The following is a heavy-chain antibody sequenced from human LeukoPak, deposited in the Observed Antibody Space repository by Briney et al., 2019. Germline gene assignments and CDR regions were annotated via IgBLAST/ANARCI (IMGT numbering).Heavy chain of an antibody. V-gene: IGHV3-23*01. D-gene: IGHD3-10*01. CDR2: ISGSGGST. J-gene: IGHJ4*02. CDR3: AKTLRFGELYTSGVDY. Sequence: GGSLRLSCAASGFTFSSYAMSWVRQAPGKGLEWVSAISGSGGSTYYADSVKGRFTISRDNSKNTLYLQMSSLRAEDTAVYYCAKTLRFGELYTSGVDYWGQGTLVTVSS. CDR1: GFTFSSYA.